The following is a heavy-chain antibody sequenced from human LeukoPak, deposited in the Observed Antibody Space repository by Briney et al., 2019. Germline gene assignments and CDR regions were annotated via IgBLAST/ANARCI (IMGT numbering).Heavy chain of an antibody. V-gene: IGHV4-38-2*02. CDR3: ARESSLYYFMAV. CDR2: IYHSGST. CDR1: GYSISTGDY. Sequence: KPSETLSLTCAVSGYSISTGDYWDWIRQPPGKGLEWIGSIYHSGSTYYNPSLKSRVTISVDTSKNQFSLKLTSVTAADTAVYHCARESSLYYFMAVWGKGTTVTVSS. J-gene: IGHJ6*03.